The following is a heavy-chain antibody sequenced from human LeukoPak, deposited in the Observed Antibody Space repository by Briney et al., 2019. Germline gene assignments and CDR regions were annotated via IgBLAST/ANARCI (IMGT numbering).Heavy chain of an antibody. CDR1: GIAVIGNY. D-gene: IGHD1-26*01. V-gene: IGHV3-53*01. J-gene: IGHJ4*02. CDR2: ISINTDT. CDR3: AIAQSWDELFDS. Sequence: GGSLRLPCAASGIAVIGNYMSWVRQPPGKGLEWVSFISINTDTFYADSVRGRFTISRDSSKNTLFLQMNSLRDEDSAVYYCAIAQSWDELFDSWGQGTLVTVSS.